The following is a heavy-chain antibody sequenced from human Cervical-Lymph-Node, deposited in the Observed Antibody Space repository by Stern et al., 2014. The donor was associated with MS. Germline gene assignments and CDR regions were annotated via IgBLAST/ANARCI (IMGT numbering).Heavy chain of an antibody. J-gene: IGHJ6*02. CDR3: ARAFCTGGVCYSFPFHGMDV. Sequence: EVQLVESGGGVVRPGGSLRLSCAASGFLFDDYGMSWVRQVPGKGPEWVSAINYNGGSTDYAASVKGRFTISRDNAKKSLYLRMNSLRVEDTAVYHCARAFCTGGVCYSFPFHGMDVWGQGTTVTVSS. CDR2: INYNGGST. CDR1: GFLFDDYG. V-gene: IGHV3-20*01. D-gene: IGHD2-8*02.